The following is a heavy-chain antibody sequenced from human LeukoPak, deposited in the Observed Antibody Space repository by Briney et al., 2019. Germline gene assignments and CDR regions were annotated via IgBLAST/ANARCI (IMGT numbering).Heavy chain of an antibody. J-gene: IGHJ5*02. CDR3: ARGSARWFDP. V-gene: IGHV3-11*05. CDR1: GFTFSSYA. CDR2: ISSTSSHT. Sequence: GGSLRLSCAASGFTFSSYAMSWVRQAPGKGLEWISYISSTSSHTNYADSVKGRFTISRDNAKRSLYLQMNSLRAEDTAVYYCARGSARWFDPWGQGTLVTVSS.